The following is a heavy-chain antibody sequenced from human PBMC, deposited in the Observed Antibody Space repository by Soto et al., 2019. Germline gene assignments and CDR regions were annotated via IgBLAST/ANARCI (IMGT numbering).Heavy chain of an antibody. D-gene: IGHD3-3*01. Sequence: PSETLSLTCTVSGGSISSGGYYWSWIRQHPGKALEWIGHMYYSGAAYYNPSLQSRVTISVDTSKNQFSLRLRSVTAADTAVYYCARNSGFWSGHPKSIRDTFDIWGQGTMVTVSS. CDR3: ARNSGFWSGHPKSIRDTFDI. V-gene: IGHV4-31*03. CDR2: MYYSGAA. J-gene: IGHJ3*02. CDR1: GGSISSGGYY.